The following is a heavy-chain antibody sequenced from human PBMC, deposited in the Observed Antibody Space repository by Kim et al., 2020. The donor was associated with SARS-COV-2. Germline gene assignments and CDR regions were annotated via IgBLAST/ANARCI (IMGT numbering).Heavy chain of an antibody. CDR2: ISAYNGNT. CDR3: ARGHRLSVLLWFGELDSDFDY. J-gene: IGHJ4*02. V-gene: IGHV1-18*01. Sequence: ASVKVSCKASGYTFTSYGISWVRQAPGQGLEWMGWISAYNGNTNYAQKLQGRVTMTTDTSTSTAYMELRSLRSDDTAVYYCARGHRLSVLLWFGELDSDFDYWGQGTLVTVSS. CDR1: GYTFTSYG. D-gene: IGHD3-10*01.